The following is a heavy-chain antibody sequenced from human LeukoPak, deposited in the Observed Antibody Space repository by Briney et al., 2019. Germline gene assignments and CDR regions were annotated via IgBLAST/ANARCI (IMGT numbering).Heavy chain of an antibody. V-gene: IGHV4-39*01. CDR2: IYYSGST. D-gene: IGHD2-2*01. CDR1: GGSFSGYY. J-gene: IGHJ6*02. CDR3: ASQPAALYQSYYYYGMDV. Sequence: SETLSLTCAVYGGSFSGYYWGWVRQPPGKGLEWIGSIYYSGSTYYNPSLKSRVTISVDTSKNQFSLKLSSVTAADTAVYYCASQPAALYQSYYYYGMDVWGQGTTVTVSS.